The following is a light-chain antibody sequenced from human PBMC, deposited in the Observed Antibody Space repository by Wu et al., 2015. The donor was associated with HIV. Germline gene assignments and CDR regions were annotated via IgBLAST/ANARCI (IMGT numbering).Light chain of an antibody. Sequence: EIVLTQSPGTLSLSPGERATLSCRASQSVSSSYFTWYQQKPGQAPRLLIYGASSRATGIPDRFSGSGSGTDFTLTISRLEPEDFAVYFCQQYSSSPPAFTFGGGTKVEIK. CDR2: GAS. J-gene: IGKJ4*01. CDR3: QQYSSSPPAFT. CDR1: QSVSSSY. V-gene: IGKV3-20*01.